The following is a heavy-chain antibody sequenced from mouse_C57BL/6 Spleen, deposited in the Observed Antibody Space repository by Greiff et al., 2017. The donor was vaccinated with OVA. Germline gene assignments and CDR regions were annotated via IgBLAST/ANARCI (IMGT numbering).Heavy chain of an antibody. CDR2: IDPENGDT. V-gene: IGHV14-4*01. CDR3: TTAITTVVANDY. D-gene: IGHD1-1*01. CDR1: GFNIKDDY. J-gene: IGHJ2*01. Sequence: VQLKESGAELVRPGASVKLSCTASGFNIKDDYMHWVKQRPEQGLEWIGWIDPENGDTEYASKFQGKATITADTSSNTAYLQLSSLTSEDTAVYYCTTAITTVVANDYWGQGTTLTVSS.